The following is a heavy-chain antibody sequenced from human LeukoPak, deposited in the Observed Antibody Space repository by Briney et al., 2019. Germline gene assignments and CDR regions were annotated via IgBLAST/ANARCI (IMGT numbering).Heavy chain of an antibody. CDR3: ARPYYYGSGSYYYYYGMDV. D-gene: IGHD3-10*01. V-gene: IGHV1-8*01. CDR1: GYTFTSYD. J-gene: IGHJ6*02. Sequence: ASVKVSCKASGYTFTSYDINWVRQATGQGLEWMGWMNPNSGNTGNAQKFQGRVTMTRNTSISTAYMELSSLRSEDTAVYYCARPYYYGSGSYYYYYGMDVWGQGTTVTVSS. CDR2: MNPNSGNT.